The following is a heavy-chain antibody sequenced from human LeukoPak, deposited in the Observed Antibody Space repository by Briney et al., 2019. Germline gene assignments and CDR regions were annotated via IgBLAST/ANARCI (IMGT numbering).Heavy chain of an antibody. CDR2: IYYTGST. D-gene: IGHD3-22*01. CDR1: GGSMSFYY. V-gene: IGHV4-59*01. CDR3: ARVGYYDSSGYLDY. J-gene: IGHJ4*02. Sequence: SETLSLTCTVSGGSMSFYYWNWIRQSPGKGLEWIGYIYYTGSTKYNPSLQRRVTISVDKSENQFFLNLYSVTAADTAVYYCARVGYYDSSGYLDYWGQGTQVTVSS.